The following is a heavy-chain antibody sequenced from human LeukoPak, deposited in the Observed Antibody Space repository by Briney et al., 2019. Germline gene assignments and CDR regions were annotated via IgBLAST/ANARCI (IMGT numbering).Heavy chain of an antibody. J-gene: IGHJ6*02. Sequence: SETLSLTCAVYGGSFSGYYWSWIRQPPGTGLEWIGEINHSGSTNYNPSLKSRVTISVDTSKNQYSLRLSSVTSADTAVYYCARVYYYYYGLDVWGQGTTVTVSS. CDR3: ARVYYYYYGLDV. CDR1: GGSFSGYY. V-gene: IGHV4-34*01. CDR2: INHSGST.